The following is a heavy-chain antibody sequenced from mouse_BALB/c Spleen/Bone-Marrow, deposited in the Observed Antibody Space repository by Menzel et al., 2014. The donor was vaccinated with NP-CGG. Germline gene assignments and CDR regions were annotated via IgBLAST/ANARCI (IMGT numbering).Heavy chain of an antibody. CDR1: GYTFTSYT. D-gene: IGHD2-10*02. CDR3: AYGNYGYAMDY. V-gene: IGHV1-4*01. J-gene: IGHJ4*01. Sequence: VQLVESGAELARPGASVKMSCKASGYTFTSYTMHWVKQRPGQGLEWIGYINPSSGYTNYNQKFKDKATLTADKSSSTAYMQLSILTSEDSAVYYCAYGNYGYAMDYWGQGTSVTVSS. CDR2: INPSSGYT.